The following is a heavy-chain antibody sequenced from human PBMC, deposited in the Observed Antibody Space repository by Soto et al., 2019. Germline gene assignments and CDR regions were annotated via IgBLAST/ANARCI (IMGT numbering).Heavy chain of an antibody. Sequence: QVQLVQSGAEVKKPGSSVKVSCKASGGTFSSYSINWVRQAPGQGLAWMGEIIPIFGTANYAQKFQGGVTITADESTSTAYMELSCLRSEDTAVYYCARDGGRHSGGIDYWGQGTLVTVSS. CDR2: IIPIFGTA. V-gene: IGHV1-69*01. CDR3: ARDGGRHSGGIDY. D-gene: IGHD1-26*01. CDR1: GGTFSSYS. J-gene: IGHJ4*02.